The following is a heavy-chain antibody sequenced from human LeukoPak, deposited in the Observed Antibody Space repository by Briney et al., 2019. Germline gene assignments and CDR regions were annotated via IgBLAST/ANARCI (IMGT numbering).Heavy chain of an antibody. Sequence: GESLKISCKGSGYSFTSYWIGWVRPMPGKGLEWMGIIYPGDSDTRYSPSFQGQVTISADKSISTAYLQWSSLKASDTAMYYCARRNVTMVRGGYYGMDVWGQGTTVTVSS. CDR3: ARRNVTMVRGGYYGMDV. J-gene: IGHJ6*02. CDR2: IYPGDSDT. CDR1: GYSFTSYW. V-gene: IGHV5-51*01. D-gene: IGHD3-10*01.